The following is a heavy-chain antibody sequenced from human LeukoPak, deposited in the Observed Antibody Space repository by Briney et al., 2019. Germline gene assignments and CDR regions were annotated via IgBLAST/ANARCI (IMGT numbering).Heavy chain of an antibody. CDR3: ARDRGDFWSRYYTLDY. CDR1: GFTFSSYG. J-gene: IGHJ4*02. D-gene: IGHD3-3*01. Sequence: PGGSLRLSCAASGFTFSSYGMHWVRQAPGKGLEWVAVIRYDGSKKYHADSVKGRFTISRDNSKNTLYLQMNSLRAEDTAVYYCARDRGDFWSRYYTLDYWGQGTLVTVSS. CDR2: IRYDGSKK. V-gene: IGHV3-33*01.